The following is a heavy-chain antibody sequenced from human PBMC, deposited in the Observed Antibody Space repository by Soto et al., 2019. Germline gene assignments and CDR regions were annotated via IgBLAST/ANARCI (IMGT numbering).Heavy chain of an antibody. D-gene: IGHD3-10*01. CDR1: GGSISSGGYY. Sequence: SETLSLTCTVSGGSISSGGYYWSWIRQHPGKGLEWIGYIYYSGSTYYNPSLKSRVTISVDTSKNQFSLKLSSVTAADTAVYYCARDRGVRGSDCLDPRGQGTLVTVSS. V-gene: IGHV4-31*03. CDR2: IYYSGST. CDR3: ARDRGVRGSDCLDP. J-gene: IGHJ5*02.